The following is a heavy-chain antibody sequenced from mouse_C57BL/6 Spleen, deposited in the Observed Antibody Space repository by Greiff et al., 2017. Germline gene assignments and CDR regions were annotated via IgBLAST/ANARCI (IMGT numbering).Heavy chain of an antibody. Sequence: EVKLMESGGGLVKPGGSLKLSCAASGFTFSDYGMHWVRQAPEKGLEWVAYISSGSSTIYYADTVKGRVTISRDNAKNTLFLQMTSLRSEDTAMYDCARNYYGPFDYWGQGTTLTVSS. D-gene: IGHD1-2*01. CDR1: GFTFSDYG. V-gene: IGHV5-17*01. CDR2: ISSGSSTI. CDR3: ARNYYGPFDY. J-gene: IGHJ2*01.